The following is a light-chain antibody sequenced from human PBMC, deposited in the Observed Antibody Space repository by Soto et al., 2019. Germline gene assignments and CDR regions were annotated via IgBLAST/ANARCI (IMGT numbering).Light chain of an antibody. CDR3: LQHNSLPRT. Sequence: DIQMTQSPSSLSASVGDRVTITCRASQGIRIDLGWFQQRPGKAPKRLIYGASSLQSGVPSRFIGSGSGTEFTLTISNLQPEDFATYYCLQHNSLPRTFGQGTKVEIK. CDR1: QGIRID. V-gene: IGKV1-17*02. CDR2: GAS. J-gene: IGKJ1*01.